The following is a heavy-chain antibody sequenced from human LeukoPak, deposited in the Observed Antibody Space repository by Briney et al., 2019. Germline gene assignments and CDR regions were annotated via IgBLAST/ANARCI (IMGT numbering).Heavy chain of an antibody. Sequence: GGSLRLSCAASGFTVSSNYMSWVRQAPGKGLEWVSVIYRGGPTYYADSVKGRFTISRDNSKNTLYLQMNSLRAEDTAVYYCARDSYVDSEAVRWFDPWGQGTLVTASS. CDR3: ARDSYVDSEAVRWFDP. CDR1: GFTVSSNY. D-gene: IGHD4-17*01. CDR2: IYRGGPT. J-gene: IGHJ5*02. V-gene: IGHV3-66*01.